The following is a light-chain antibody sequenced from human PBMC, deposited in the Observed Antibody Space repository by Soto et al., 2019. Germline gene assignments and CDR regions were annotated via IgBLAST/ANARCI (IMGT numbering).Light chain of an antibody. J-gene: IGLJ1*01. CDR1: TTDIGTYNY. CDR2: EVT. V-gene: IGLV2-14*01. Sequence: QSVLTQPASVSGSPGQSITVSCTGSTTDIGTYNYVFWYQQLPGKAPKLIIFEVTNRPSGVSDRFSGSKSGNTASLTISGLQTEDEADYYCASFTTSSTRVFGSGTKVTV. CDR3: ASFTTSSTRV.